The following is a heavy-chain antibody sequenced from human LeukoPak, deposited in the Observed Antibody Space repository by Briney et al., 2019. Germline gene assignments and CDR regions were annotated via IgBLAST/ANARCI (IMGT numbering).Heavy chain of an antibody. Sequence: SQTLSLTCTVSGGSISSGGYYWSWIRQPPGKGLEWIGYIYYSGSTYYNPSLKSRVTISVDTSKNQFSLKLSSVTAADTAVYYCARNRYSSSWYEAFDIWGQGTMVTVSS. V-gene: IGHV4-30-4*08. D-gene: IGHD6-13*01. CDR1: GGSISSGGYY. J-gene: IGHJ3*02. CDR3: ARNRYSSSWYEAFDI. CDR2: IYYSGST.